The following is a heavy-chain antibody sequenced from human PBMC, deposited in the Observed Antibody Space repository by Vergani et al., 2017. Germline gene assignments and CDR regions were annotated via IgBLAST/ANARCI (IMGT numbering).Heavy chain of an antibody. CDR3: AKVDHYYDSSGYYSEVPGI. Sequence: QVQLQESGPGLVKPSQTLSLTCTVSGGSISSGGYYWSWIRQHPGKGLEWIGYIYYSGSTYYNPSLKSRVTISVDTSKNQFSLKLSSVTAADTAVYYCAKVDHYYDSSGYYSEVPGIWGQGTMVTVSS. V-gene: IGHV4-31*03. D-gene: IGHD3-22*01. CDR1: GGSISSGGYY. CDR2: IYYSGST. J-gene: IGHJ3*02.